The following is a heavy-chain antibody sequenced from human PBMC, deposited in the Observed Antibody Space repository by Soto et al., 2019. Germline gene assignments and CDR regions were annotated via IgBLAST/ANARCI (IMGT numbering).Heavy chain of an antibody. D-gene: IGHD3-3*01. J-gene: IGHJ6*02. CDR1: GGSISSGEYY. CDR3: ARTSLTIFGPSNDYYDMGV. CDR2: ISYNGST. Sequence: SETLSLTCTVSGGSISSGEYYWTWIRQPPGKGLEWIGYISYNGSTHYSPSLKNQVSITVDTSKNQFSLNLASVSAEDTAVYYCARTSLTIFGPSNDYYDMGVWGLGTTVTVS. V-gene: IGHV4-30-4*01.